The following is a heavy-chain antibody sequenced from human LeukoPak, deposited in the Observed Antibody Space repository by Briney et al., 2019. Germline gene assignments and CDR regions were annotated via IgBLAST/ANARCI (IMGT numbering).Heavy chain of an antibody. Sequence: PSETLSLTCTVSGGSISSYYWSWIRQPPGKGLEWIGYIYYSGSTNYNPSLKSRVTISVDTSRNQFSLNLSSVTAADTAVYYCASPGPRYSSGWYRNWGQGTLVTVSS. CDR2: IYYSGST. J-gene: IGHJ4*02. CDR3: ASPGPRYSSGWYRN. V-gene: IGHV4-59*08. CDR1: GGSISSYY. D-gene: IGHD6-19*01.